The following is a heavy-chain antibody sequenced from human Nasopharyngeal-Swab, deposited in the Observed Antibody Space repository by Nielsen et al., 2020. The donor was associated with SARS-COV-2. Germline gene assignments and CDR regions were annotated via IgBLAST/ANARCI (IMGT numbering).Heavy chain of an antibody. CDR1: GFTFSSYS. V-gene: IGHV3-21*01. D-gene: IGHD2-8*01. Sequence: GESLKISCAASGFTFSSYSMNWVRQAPGKGLEWVSSISSSSSYIYYADSVKGRFTISRDNAKNSLSLQMNSLRAEDTAVYYCARDRVWYYYYYGMDVWGQGTTVTVSS. CDR2: ISSSSSYI. CDR3: ARDRVWYYYYYGMDV. J-gene: IGHJ6*02.